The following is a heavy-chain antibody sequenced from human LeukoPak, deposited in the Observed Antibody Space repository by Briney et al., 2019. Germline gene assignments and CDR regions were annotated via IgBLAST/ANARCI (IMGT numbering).Heavy chain of an antibody. CDR1: GFTFSSYW. CDR2: IKQDGSEK. J-gene: IGHJ4*02. V-gene: IGHV3-7*01. CDR3: ARVIPSYYDFWSGYYEDY. Sequence: GGSLRLSCAASGFTFSSYWMSWVRQAPGKGLEWVANIKQDGSEKYYVDSVKGRFTISRDNAKNSLYLQMDSLRAEDTAVYYCARVIPSYYDFWSGYYEDYWGQGTLVTVSS. D-gene: IGHD3-3*01.